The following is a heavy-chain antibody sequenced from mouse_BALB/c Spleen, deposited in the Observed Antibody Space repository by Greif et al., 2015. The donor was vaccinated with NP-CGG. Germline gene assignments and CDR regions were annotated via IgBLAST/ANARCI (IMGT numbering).Heavy chain of an antibody. CDR3: ASNYGSRNYFDY. V-gene: IGHV1-9*01. Sequence: VQLVESGAELMKPGASVKISCKASGYTFSSYWIEWVKQRPGHGLEWIGEILPGSGSINYNEKFKGKATFTADTSSNTAYMQFSSLTSEDSAVYYCASNYGSRNYFDYWGQGTTLTVSS. D-gene: IGHD1-1*01. CDR1: GYTFSSYW. J-gene: IGHJ2*01. CDR2: ILPGSGSI.